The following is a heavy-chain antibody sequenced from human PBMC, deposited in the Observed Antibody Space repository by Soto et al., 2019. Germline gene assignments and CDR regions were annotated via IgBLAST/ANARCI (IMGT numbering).Heavy chain of an antibody. J-gene: IGHJ4*02. V-gene: IGHV4-59*01. CDR3: ARSRDMITFGGVIAYHFDY. CDR1: GGSISSYY. Sequence: SETLSLTCTVSGGSISSYYWSWIRQPPGKGLEWIGYIYYSGSTNYNPSLKSRVTISVDTFKNQFSLKLSSVTAADTAVYYCARSRDMITFGGVIAYHFDYWGQGTLVTVSS. D-gene: IGHD3-16*02. CDR2: IYYSGST.